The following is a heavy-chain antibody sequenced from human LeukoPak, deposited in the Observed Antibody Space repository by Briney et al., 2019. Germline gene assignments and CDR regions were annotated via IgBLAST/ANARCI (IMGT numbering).Heavy chain of an antibody. CDR1: GYTFTSYD. J-gene: IGHJ5*02. D-gene: IGHD6-13*01. V-gene: IGHV1-8*03. Sequence: ASVKVSCKASGYTFTSYDINWVRQATGQGLEWMGWMNPNSGNTGYAQKFQGRVTITRNTSISTAYMELSSLRSEDTAVYYCARVPTRAAGTRWFDPWGQGTLVTVSS. CDR2: MNPNSGNT. CDR3: ARVPTRAAGTRWFDP.